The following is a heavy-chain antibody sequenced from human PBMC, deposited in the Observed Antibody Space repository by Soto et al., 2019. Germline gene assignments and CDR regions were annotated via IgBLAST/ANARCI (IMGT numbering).Heavy chain of an antibody. J-gene: IGHJ4*02. V-gene: IGHV3-7*05. Sequence: EVQLVESGGGLVQPGGSLRLSCAASGFTFNNYYMVWVRQAPGRGLEWVANINQDGSAKYYVYSVKGRFTISRDNAKSSLYLQINSLGAEDTATYYCGRGFGGTHWGQGSLVIVSS. CDR3: GRGFGGTH. CDR1: GFTFNNYY. D-gene: IGHD2-15*01. CDR2: INQDGSAK.